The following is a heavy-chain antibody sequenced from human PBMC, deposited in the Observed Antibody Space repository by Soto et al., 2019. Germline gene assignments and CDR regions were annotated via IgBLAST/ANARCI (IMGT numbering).Heavy chain of an antibody. V-gene: IGHV3-53*01. D-gene: IGHD6-19*01. CDR3: ARDQALAGQTHYYYYGMDV. Sequence: EVQLVESGGGLIQPGGSLRLSCAASGFTVSSNYMSWVRQAPGKGLEWVSVIYSGGSTYYADSVKGRFTISRDNSKNTLYLQMNSLRAQHTAVYYCARDQALAGQTHYYYYGMDVWGQGTTVTVSS. CDR2: IYSGGST. CDR1: GFTVSSNY. J-gene: IGHJ6*02.